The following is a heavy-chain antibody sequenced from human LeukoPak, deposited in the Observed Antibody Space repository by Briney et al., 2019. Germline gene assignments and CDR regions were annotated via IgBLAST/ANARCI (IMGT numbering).Heavy chain of an antibody. J-gene: IGHJ4*02. CDR2: IYHSGST. D-gene: IGHD6-6*01. CDR1: GDSISSYY. Sequence: PSETLSLTCTVSGDSISSYYWNWIRQPPGKGLEWIGYIYHSGSTNYNPALKSRVTMSVDTSKNRFSLKLNSVTAADTAVYYCASRRGSSSFDHWGQGILVTVSS. CDR3: ASRRGSSSFDH. V-gene: IGHV4-59*01.